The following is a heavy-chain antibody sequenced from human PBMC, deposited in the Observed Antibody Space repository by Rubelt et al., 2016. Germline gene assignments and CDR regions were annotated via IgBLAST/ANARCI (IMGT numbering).Heavy chain of an antibody. V-gene: IGHV3-48*04. CDR3: ARADLAAAAQFDD. D-gene: IGHD6-13*01. CDR1: GFTFSSYS. Sequence: EVQLLESGGGLVQPGGSLRLSCAASGFTFSSYSMNWVRQAPGKGLEWVSYISSSSSTIYYAESVKGRFTISRDNAKNSLYLQMNSLRAEDTAVYYCARADLAAAAQFDDWGQGTLVTVSS. J-gene: IGHJ4*02. CDR2: ISSSSSTI.